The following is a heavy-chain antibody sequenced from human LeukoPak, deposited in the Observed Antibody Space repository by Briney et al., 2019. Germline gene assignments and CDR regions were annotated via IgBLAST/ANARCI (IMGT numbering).Heavy chain of an antibody. D-gene: IGHD5-12*01. J-gene: IGHJ4*02. CDR3: ARDPNSGYDSYFDY. CDR1: GFTFSSYS. Sequence: GRSLRLSCVASGFTFSSYSMNWVRQAQGKGMEWVSFISSSSSYIYYRDSVKGRFTISRDNAKNSLYLQMNSLRAEDTAVYYCARDPNSGYDSYFDYWGQGTLVTVSS. V-gene: IGHV3-21*01. CDR2: ISSSSSYI.